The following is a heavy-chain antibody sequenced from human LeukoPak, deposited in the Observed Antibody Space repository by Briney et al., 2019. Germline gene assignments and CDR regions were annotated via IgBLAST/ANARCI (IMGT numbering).Heavy chain of an antibody. Sequence: GGSVRLSCAASGITFSSSWMHWVRQAPGKGLVWVSRINSVGSTTDYADSVEGRFTISRDNAKNTLYLQMNSLRAEDTAVYYCTRAKNYAIDIWGQGTMVTVSS. V-gene: IGHV3-74*01. D-gene: IGHD5-24*01. J-gene: IGHJ3*02. CDR3: TRAKNYAIDI. CDR2: INSVGSTT. CDR1: GITFSSSW.